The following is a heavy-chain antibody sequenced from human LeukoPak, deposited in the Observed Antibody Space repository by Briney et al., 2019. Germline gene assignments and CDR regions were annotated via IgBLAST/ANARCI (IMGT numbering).Heavy chain of an antibody. D-gene: IGHD2-2*01. Sequence: PGGSLRLSCAASGFTFSTYNMNWVRQAPGKGLEWVSAISGSGGSTYYADSVKGRFTISRDNSKNTLYLQMNSLRAEDTAVYYCAKGIVVVPAAMGYWGQGTLVTVSS. CDR2: ISGSGGST. J-gene: IGHJ4*02. CDR3: AKGIVVVPAAMGY. V-gene: IGHV3-23*01. CDR1: GFTFSTYN.